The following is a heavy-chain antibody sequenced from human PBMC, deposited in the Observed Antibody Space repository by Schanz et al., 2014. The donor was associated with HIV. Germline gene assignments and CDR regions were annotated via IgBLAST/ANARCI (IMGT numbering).Heavy chain of an antibody. CDR3: ARDLRASSVASLDY. Sequence: QVQLVQSGAEVKKPGSSMKVSCKASGGTFSSLSFSWVRQAPGQGLEWMGWINPKSGGTNYAQKFQGRVTRTRGTSINTAYMELSRLRSDDTAVYYCARDLRASSVASLDYWGQGTLVTVSS. D-gene: IGHD3-22*01. J-gene: IGHJ4*02. V-gene: IGHV1-2*02. CDR2: INPKSGGT. CDR1: GGTFSSLS.